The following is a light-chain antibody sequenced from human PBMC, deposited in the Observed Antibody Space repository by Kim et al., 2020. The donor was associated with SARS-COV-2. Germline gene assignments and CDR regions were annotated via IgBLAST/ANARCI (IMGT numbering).Light chain of an antibody. CDR2: KAS. CDR1: QSISSW. Sequence: ASVGDRVTSNCRASQSISSWLAWYQQKPGKAPKLLIYKASSLESGVPSRFSGSGSGTEFTLTISSLQPDDFATYYCQQYNSYSPTFGGGTKVDIK. V-gene: IGKV1-5*03. CDR3: QQYNSYSPT. J-gene: IGKJ4*01.